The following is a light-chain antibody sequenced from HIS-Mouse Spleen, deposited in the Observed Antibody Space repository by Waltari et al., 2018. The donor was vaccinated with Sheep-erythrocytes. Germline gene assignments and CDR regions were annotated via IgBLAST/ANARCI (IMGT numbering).Light chain of an antibody. Sequence: QSALTQPRSVSGSPGQSVTISCTGTSSDVGGYNYVSWYQQHPGKAPKLMIYDVSTRPAGVHDRFSGSKSGNTASLTISGLQAEDEADYYCCSYAGSYTLVFGGGTKLTVL. CDR3: CSYAGSYTLV. V-gene: IGLV2-11*01. CDR2: DVS. J-gene: IGLJ3*02. CDR1: SSDVGGYNY.